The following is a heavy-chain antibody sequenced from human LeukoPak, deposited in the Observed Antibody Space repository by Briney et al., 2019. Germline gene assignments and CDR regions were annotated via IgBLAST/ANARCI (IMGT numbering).Heavy chain of an antibody. V-gene: IGHV1-69*05. CDR2: IIPIFGTA. D-gene: IGHD3-3*01. J-gene: IGHJ6*01. CDR3: ARGLEWLLLDV. Sequence: SVKVSCKASGGTFRSYAISWVRQAPGQGLEWMGGIIPIFGTANYAQKLQGRVTITTAYSTSSAYWELSSLSSEDTAVYYWARGLEWLLLDVWGKGTTVTVSS. CDR1: GGTFRSYA.